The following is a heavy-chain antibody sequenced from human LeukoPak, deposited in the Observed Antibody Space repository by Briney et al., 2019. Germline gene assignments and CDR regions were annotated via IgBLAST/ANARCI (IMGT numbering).Heavy chain of an antibody. CDR3: ARDPRGSPYYFDY. J-gene: IGHJ4*02. V-gene: IGHV3-30-3*01. CDR2: ISYDGTNK. CDR1: GFTFSSYA. Sequence: GGSLRLSCAASGFTFSSYAMHWVRQAPGKGLGWVAVISYDGTNKNYADSVKGRFTISRDNSKNTVYLQMNSLRVEDAAVYYCARDPRGSPYYFDYWGQGTLVTVSS. D-gene: IGHD1-26*01.